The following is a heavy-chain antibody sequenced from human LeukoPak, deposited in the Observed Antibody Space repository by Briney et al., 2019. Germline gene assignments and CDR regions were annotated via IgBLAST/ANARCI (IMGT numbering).Heavy chain of an antibody. J-gene: IGHJ3*02. CDR1: GGSINSYY. Sequence: SETLSLTCTVSGGSINSYYWSWIRQPPGKGLEWIGYIYYSGSTNYNPSLKSRVTISVDTSNNKFSLRLTSLTAADTAVYYCVRHLSAGRPAFDIWGQGTMVTVSS. CDR2: IYYSGST. CDR3: VRHLSAGRPAFDI. D-gene: IGHD2-15*01. V-gene: IGHV4-59*08.